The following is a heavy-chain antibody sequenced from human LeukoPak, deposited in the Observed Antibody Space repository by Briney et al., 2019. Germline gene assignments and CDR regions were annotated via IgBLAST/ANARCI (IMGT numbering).Heavy chain of an antibody. V-gene: IGHV3-43D*03. J-gene: IGHJ4*02. CDR2: ITWDGDAS. D-gene: IGHD3-22*01. Sequence: GGSLRLSCAASGFTFDDYAMHWVRQPPGKGLEWLSLITWDGDASDYADSVKGRFTISRDNSKNSLYLQMNSLRPGDTALYYCAKDRDSTGYFHYFDSWGRGTLVTVSS. CDR3: AKDRDSTGYFHYFDS. CDR1: GFTFDDYA.